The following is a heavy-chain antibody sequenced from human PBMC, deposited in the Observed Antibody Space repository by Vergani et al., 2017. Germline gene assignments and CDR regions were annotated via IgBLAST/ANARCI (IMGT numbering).Heavy chain of an antibody. CDR2: ISSSGSTI. D-gene: IGHD5-18*01. Sequence: EVQLVESGGGLVQPGGSLRLSCAASGFTFSSYEMNWVRQAPGKGLEWVSYISSSGSTIYYADSVKGRFTISRDNAKNSLDLQMNSLRAEDTAVYYCAREGGDTAMVTDYYYYGMDVWGQGTTVTVSS. V-gene: IGHV3-48*03. J-gene: IGHJ6*02. CDR1: GFTFSSYE. CDR3: AREGGDTAMVTDYYYYGMDV.